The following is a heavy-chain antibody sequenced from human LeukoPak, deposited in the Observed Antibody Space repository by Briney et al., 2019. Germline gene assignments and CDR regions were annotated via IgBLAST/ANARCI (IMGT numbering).Heavy chain of an antibody. CDR1: GGTFSSYA. Sequence: GASVKVSCKASGGTFSSYAISWVRQAPGQGLEWMGRIIPILGIANYAQKFQGRVTITADKSTSTAYMELSSLRSEDTAVYYCARNYCSSTSCYFIHDYYYGMDVWGQGTTVTVSS. V-gene: IGHV1-69*04. D-gene: IGHD2-2*01. J-gene: IGHJ6*02. CDR2: IIPILGIA. CDR3: ARNYCSSTSCYFIHDYYYGMDV.